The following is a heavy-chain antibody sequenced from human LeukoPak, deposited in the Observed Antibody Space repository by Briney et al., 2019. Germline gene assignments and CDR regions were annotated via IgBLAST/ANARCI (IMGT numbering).Heavy chain of an antibody. CDR2: ISAHNANT. CDR3: ARGMGGSTFADFDS. CDR1: GYTFTTNG. J-gene: IGHJ4*02. D-gene: IGHD1-26*01. Sequence: ASVKPCSRASGYTFTTNGISCVRQAPGPGLEWLGWISAHNANTNYAQKFQGRVTMASDPSTTTAYMELRSLTSADTAVYYCARGMGGSTFADFDSWGQGTLVTVSS. V-gene: IGHV1-18*01.